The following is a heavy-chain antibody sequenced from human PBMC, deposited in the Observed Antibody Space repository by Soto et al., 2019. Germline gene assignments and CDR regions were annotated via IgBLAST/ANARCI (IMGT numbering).Heavy chain of an antibody. V-gene: IGHV4-34*01. CDR3: ARGDYSTAKNYYYYYYMDV. Sequence: SETLSLTCAVYSGSFSGYYWSWIRQPPGKGLEWIGEINHSGSTNYNPSLKSRVTISVDTSKNQFSLKLSSVTAADTAVYYCARGDYSTAKNYYYYYYMDVWGKGTTVTVSS. J-gene: IGHJ6*03. D-gene: IGHD4-4*01. CDR1: SGSFSGYY. CDR2: INHSGST.